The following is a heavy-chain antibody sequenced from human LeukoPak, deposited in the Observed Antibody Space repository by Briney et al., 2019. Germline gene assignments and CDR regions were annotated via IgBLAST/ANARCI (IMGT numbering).Heavy chain of an antibody. CDR2: ISAYNGNT. CDR1: GYTFTSYG. J-gene: IGHJ6*02. D-gene: IGHD6-19*01. CDR3: ARVFDRAHHLQWLVQSYYYYYGMDI. V-gene: IGHV1-18*01. Sequence: GASVKVSCKASGYTFTSYGISWVRQAPGQGLEWMGWISAYNGNTNYAQKLQGRVTMTTDTSTSTAYMELRSLRSDDTAVYYCARVFDRAHHLQWLVQSYYYYYGMDIWGQGTTVTVSS.